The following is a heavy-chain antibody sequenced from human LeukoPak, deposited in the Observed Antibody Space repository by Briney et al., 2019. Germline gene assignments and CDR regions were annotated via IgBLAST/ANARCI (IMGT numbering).Heavy chain of an antibody. D-gene: IGHD4-11*01. J-gene: IGHJ4*02. CDR2: INHSGST. CDR1: GGSFSGYY. CDR3: ARVVNTTVTD. Sequence: SEPLSLTCAVYGGSFSGYYWSWIRQPPGKGLEWIGEINHSGSTNYNPSLKSRVTISVDTYKNQFSLKLSSVTAAHTAVYYCARVVNTTVTDWGQGTLVTVSS. V-gene: IGHV4-34*01.